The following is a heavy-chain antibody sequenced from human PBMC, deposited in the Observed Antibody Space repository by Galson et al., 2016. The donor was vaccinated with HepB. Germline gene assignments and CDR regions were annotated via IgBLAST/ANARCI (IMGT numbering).Heavy chain of an antibody. CDR3: ATANNSNYVPTTDY. J-gene: IGHJ4*02. CDR1: GGTFSIYT. D-gene: IGHD1-7*01. V-gene: IGHV1-69*10. CDR2: IIPIFDVA. Sequence: SVKVSCKASGGTFSIYTISWVRQAPGQGLEWMGGIIPIFDVANYAQTFQGRVTITADKSTNTAFMELSSLRSEDTAVYYCATANNSNYVPTTDYWGQGTLVSVSS.